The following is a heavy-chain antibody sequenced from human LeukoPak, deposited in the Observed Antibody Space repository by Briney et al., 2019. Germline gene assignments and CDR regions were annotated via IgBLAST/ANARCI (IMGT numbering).Heavy chain of an antibody. CDR3: ARLLIPAALSYYYYYMDV. V-gene: IGHV4-39*01. Sequence: SGTLSLTCTVSGGSISSTSYYWGWIRQPPGKGLEWIGNIYYSGSTYYNPSLKSRVSMSVDTSKNQFSLKLSSVTAADTAVYFCARLLIPAALSYYYYYMDVWGKGTTVTVSS. J-gene: IGHJ6*03. CDR1: GGSISSTSYY. D-gene: IGHD2-2*01. CDR2: IYYSGST.